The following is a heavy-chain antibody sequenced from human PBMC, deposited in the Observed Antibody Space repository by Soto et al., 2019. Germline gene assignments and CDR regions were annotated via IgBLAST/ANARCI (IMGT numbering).Heavy chain of an antibody. CDR3: AKGKGVGATPDGANC. CDR2: IRSDGDTT. V-gene: IGHV3-23*01. J-gene: IGHJ4*02. CDR1: GFTFSSYG. Sequence: EMQVLESGGGLVQPGGSLRLSCAASGFTFSSYGMNWVRQAPGKGLEWVSGIRSDGDTTYNADSVKGRFTVSRDTSKNTVDLKMNSLRAEDTAVYYCAKGKGVGATPDGANCWGQGTLVTVSS. D-gene: IGHD1-26*01.